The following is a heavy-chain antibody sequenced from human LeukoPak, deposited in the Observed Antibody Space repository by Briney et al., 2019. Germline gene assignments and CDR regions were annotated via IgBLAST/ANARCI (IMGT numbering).Heavy chain of an antibody. CDR3: ARETTVIREWYFDL. Sequence: GGSLRLSCAASGFTFDDYAMHWVRQAPGKGLEWVSGISWNSGSIGYADSVKGRFTISRDNAKNSLYLQMNSLRAEDTALYYCARETTVIREWYFDLWGRGTLVTVAS. D-gene: IGHD4-17*01. CDR1: GFTFDDYA. V-gene: IGHV3-9*01. J-gene: IGHJ2*01. CDR2: ISWNSGSI.